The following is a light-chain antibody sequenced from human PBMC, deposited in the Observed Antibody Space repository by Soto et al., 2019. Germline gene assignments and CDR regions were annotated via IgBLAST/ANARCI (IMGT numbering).Light chain of an antibody. CDR1: QSVSSSY. V-gene: IGKV3-20*01. J-gene: IGKJ2*01. CDR2: GAS. Sequence: ENVLTQSPGTLSLSPGARATLSCRASQSVSSSYLAWYQQKPGQAPRLLIYGASSRATGIPDRFSGSGSGTDFTLTVSRLEPEDFGVYYCQQYGSSPVTFGQGTKLEIK. CDR3: QQYGSSPVT.